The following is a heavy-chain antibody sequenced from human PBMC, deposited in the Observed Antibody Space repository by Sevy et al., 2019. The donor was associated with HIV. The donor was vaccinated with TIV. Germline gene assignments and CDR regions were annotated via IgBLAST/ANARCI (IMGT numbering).Heavy chain of an antibody. CDR1: GYIFSDYY. D-gene: IGHD4-17*01. J-gene: IGHJ6*02. CDR2: INSDSGVT. Sequence: ASVKVSCKASGYIFSDYYIHWVRQAPGQGLEWMAWINSDSGVTNYAQRFQGEVTVTRDTSLRTAYLELTNLKSNDTAIYYCARLTTQPTSELYGLDVWGQGTTVTVSS. V-gene: IGHV1-2*02. CDR3: ARLTTQPTSELYGLDV.